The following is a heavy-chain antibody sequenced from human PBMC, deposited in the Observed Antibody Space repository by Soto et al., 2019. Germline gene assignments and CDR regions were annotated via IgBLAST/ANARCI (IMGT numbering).Heavy chain of an antibody. Sequence: SPTLSLPCAISGDSVSSNSAAWNWIRQSPSRGLEWLGRTYYRSKWYNDYAVSVKSRITINPDTSKNQFSLQLNSVTPEDTAVYYCARDNYSNPHRWDYYYGMDVWGQGTTVTVSS. J-gene: IGHJ6*02. V-gene: IGHV6-1*01. CDR1: GDSVSSNSAA. CDR3: ARDNYSNPHRWDYYYGMDV. CDR2: TYYRSKWYN. D-gene: IGHD4-4*01.